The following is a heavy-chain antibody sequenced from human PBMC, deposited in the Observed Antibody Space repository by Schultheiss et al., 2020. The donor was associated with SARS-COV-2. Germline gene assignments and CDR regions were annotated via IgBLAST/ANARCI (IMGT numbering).Heavy chain of an antibody. CDR1: GLTFSSDA. CDR3: AKDLERGYSMKSAYGMDV. D-gene: IGHD4-11*01. CDR2: ISYDGSNK. V-gene: IGHV3-30*18. Sequence: GGSLRLSCTASGLTFSSDAMHWVRQAPGKGLEWVAVISYDGSNKYYADSVKGRFTISRDNSKNTLYLQMNSLRAEDTAVYYCAKDLERGYSMKSAYGMDVWGQGTTVTVSS. J-gene: IGHJ6*02.